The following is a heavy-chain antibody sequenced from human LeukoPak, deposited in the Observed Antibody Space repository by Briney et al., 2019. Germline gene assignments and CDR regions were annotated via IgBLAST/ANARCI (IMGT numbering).Heavy chain of an antibody. J-gene: IGHJ4*02. CDR3: ARVSMGGTYYYFDP. Sequence: PSETLSLTCTVSGGSISSGGYYWSWIRQHPGKGLEWIGYIYCSGSTYYNPSLKSRVTISVDTSKNQFSLKLSSVTAADTAVYYCARVSMGGTYYYFDPWGQGTLVTVSS. V-gene: IGHV4-31*03. D-gene: IGHD1-26*01. CDR1: GGSISSGGYY. CDR2: IYCSGST.